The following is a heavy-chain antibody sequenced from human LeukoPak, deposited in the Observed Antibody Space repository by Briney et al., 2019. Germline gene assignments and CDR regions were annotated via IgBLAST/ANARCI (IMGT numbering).Heavy chain of an antibody. V-gene: IGHV3-33*01. Sequence: PGGSLRLSCAASGFTFSSYGMHWVRQAPGKGLEWVAVIWYDGSNKYYADSVKGRFTISRDNSKNTLYLQMNSLRAEDTAVYYCARDRGVKGYHYGSGFDYWGQGTLVTVSS. D-gene: IGHD3-10*01. J-gene: IGHJ4*02. CDR2: IWYDGSNK. CDR1: GFTFSSYG. CDR3: ARDRGVKGYHYGSGFDY.